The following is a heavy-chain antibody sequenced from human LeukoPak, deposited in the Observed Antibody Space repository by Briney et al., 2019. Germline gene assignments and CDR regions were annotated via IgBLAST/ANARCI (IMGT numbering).Heavy chain of an antibody. CDR3: AKVAHYDSSGYLVDY. D-gene: IGHD3-22*01. Sequence: GRSLRLSCAASGFTFSSYGMLWVRQAPGKGLEWVAVISYDGSNKYYADSVKGRFTISRDNSKNTLYLQMNSLRAEDTAVYYCAKVAHYDSSGYLVDYWGQGTLVTVSS. CDR1: GFTFSSYG. J-gene: IGHJ4*02. CDR2: ISYDGSNK. V-gene: IGHV3-30*18.